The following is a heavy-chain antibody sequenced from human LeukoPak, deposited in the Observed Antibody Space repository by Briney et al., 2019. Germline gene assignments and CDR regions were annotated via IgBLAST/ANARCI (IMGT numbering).Heavy chain of an antibody. D-gene: IGHD3-16*01. Sequence: GGSLRLSCAASGFTFSSYSMNWVRQAPGKGLEWVSSISSSSSYIYYADSVKGRFTISRDNAKNSLYLQMNSLRAEDTAVYYCVRAPYVYSGHHDYWGQGTLVTVSS. CDR3: VRAPYVYSGHHDY. CDR1: GFTFSSYS. V-gene: IGHV3-21*01. CDR2: ISSSSSYI. J-gene: IGHJ4*02.